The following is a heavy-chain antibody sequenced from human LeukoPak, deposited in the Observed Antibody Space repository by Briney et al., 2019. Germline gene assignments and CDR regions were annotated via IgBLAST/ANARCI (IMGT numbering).Heavy chain of an antibody. CDR2: IYTSGST. CDR1: GGSISSYY. D-gene: IGHD6-13*01. V-gene: IGHV4-4*07. CDR3: ARDFYSLADEAFDI. J-gene: IGHJ3*02. Sequence: SETLSLTCTVSGGSISSYYWSWIRQPAGKGLEWIGRIYTSGSTNYNPSLKSRVTMSVDTSKNQFSLKLSSVTAADTAVYYCARDFYSLADEAFDIWGQGTMVTVSS.